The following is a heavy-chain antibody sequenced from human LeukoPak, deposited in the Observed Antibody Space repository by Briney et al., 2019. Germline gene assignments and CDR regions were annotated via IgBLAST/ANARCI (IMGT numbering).Heavy chain of an antibody. D-gene: IGHD2-2*01. CDR3: ARDRAEYQPTKDDAFDI. CDR1: GGTFSSYA. CDR2: IIPIFGTA. J-gene: IGHJ3*02. Sequence: ASVKVSCKASGGTFSSYAISWVRQAPGQGLEWMGGIIPIFGTANYAQKFQGRVTITADESTSAAYMELSSLRSEDTAVYYCARDRAEYQPTKDDAFDIWGQGTMVTVSS. V-gene: IGHV1-69*13.